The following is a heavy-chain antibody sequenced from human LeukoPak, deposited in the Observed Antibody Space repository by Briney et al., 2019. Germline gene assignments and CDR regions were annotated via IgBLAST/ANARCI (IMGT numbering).Heavy chain of an antibody. J-gene: IGHJ4*02. CDR3: ARATRGYDTGRDFDF. D-gene: IGHD3-10*01. CDR2: INPSSGAT. CDR1: GYIFTTYH. V-gene: IGHV1-46*01. Sequence: ASVKVSCKASGYIFTTYHMHWVRQAPGHGLEWMGLINPSSGATKSAQKFKGRVIMTRDTSTNTVYMELSSLRSEDTAFYYCARATRGYDTGRDFDFWGQGTLVTVSS.